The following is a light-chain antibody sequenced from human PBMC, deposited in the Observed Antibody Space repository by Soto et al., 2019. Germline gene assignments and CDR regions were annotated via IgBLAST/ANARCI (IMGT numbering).Light chain of an antibody. CDR1: SGHSTYA. CDR2: LNSDGSH. V-gene: IGLV4-69*01. Sequence: QLVLTQSPSASASLGASVKLTCTLSSGHSTYAIAWHQQQPEKGPRYLMKLNSDGSHSKGDGIPDRFSGSSSGAERYLIISSLQSEDEGDYYCQTWGTGIRVFGGGTKLTVL. CDR3: QTWGTGIRV. J-gene: IGLJ2*01.